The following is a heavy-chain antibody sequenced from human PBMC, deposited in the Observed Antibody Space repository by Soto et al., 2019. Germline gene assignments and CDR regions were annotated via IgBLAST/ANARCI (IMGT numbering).Heavy chain of an antibody. V-gene: IGHV3-23*01. D-gene: IGHD3-10*01. CDR1: GFTFSSYA. CDR2: ISGSGLST. CDR3: AKDLSSLWFGELSDYYYGMDV. Sequence: GGSLRLSCAASGFTFSSYAMSWVRQAPGGGPEWVSAISGSGLSTYYADSVRGRFTISRDTSKNTLYLHMNSLRAEDTAIYYCAKDLSSLWFGELSDYYYGMDVWGQGTTVTVSS. J-gene: IGHJ6*02.